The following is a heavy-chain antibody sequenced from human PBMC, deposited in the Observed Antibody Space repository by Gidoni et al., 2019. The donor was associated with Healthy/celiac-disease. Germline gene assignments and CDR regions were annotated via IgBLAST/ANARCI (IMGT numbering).Heavy chain of an antibody. Sequence: AASGFTFSSYSMNWVHQAPGKGLEWVSSISSSSSYIYYADSVKGRFTISRDNAKNSLYLQMNSLRAEDTAVYYCARDREGNTAMVSGHYYYGMDVWGQGTTVTVSS. CDR1: GFTFSSYS. CDR3: ARDREGNTAMVSGHYYYGMDV. D-gene: IGHD5-18*01. CDR2: ISSSSSYI. V-gene: IGHV3-21*01. J-gene: IGHJ6*02.